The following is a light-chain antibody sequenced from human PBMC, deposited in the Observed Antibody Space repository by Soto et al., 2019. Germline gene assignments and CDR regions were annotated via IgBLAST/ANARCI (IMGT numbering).Light chain of an antibody. V-gene: IGKV1-5*01. CDR1: QNIRGW. CDR2: DAS. J-gene: IGKJ1*01. CDR3: HQYNSYSWT. Sequence: DIRRTQSHSTLSTSVGDRVTITCRASQNIRGWLAWYQQKPGKAPKLLIYDASTLESGVPSRFSGSGSGTEFTLTISSLQPDDFATYYCHQYNSYSWTFGQGTTVAIK.